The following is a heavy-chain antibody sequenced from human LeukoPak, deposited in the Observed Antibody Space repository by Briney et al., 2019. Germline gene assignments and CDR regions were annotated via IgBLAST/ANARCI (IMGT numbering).Heavy chain of an antibody. Sequence: PGGSLRLSCAASGFTFSSYSMHWVRQAPGKGLEWVSSISHSSSYIYYADSVKGRFTISRDNSKKTLYLQMNSLRAEDTAVYYCAKDFNSGLLWFGELTFGNWGQGTLVTVSS. D-gene: IGHD3-10*01. CDR3: AKDFNSGLLWFGELTFGN. V-gene: IGHV3-21*04. J-gene: IGHJ4*02. CDR2: ISHSSSYI. CDR1: GFTFSSYS.